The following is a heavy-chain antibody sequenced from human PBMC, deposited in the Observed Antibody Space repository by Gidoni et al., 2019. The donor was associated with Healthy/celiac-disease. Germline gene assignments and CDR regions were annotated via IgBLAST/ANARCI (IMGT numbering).Heavy chain of an antibody. Sequence: QVQLVQSGAAVKKPGASVKVSCKASGYTFTSYDINWVRQATGQGLEWMGWMNPNSGNTGYAQKFQGRVTMTRNTSISTAYMELSSLRSEDTAVYYCARGPSSPTKYYDFWSGYYTWAPFDYWGQGTLVTVSS. D-gene: IGHD3-3*01. CDR1: GYTFTSYD. CDR2: MNPNSGNT. V-gene: IGHV1-8*01. J-gene: IGHJ4*02. CDR3: ARGPSSPTKYYDFWSGYYTWAPFDY.